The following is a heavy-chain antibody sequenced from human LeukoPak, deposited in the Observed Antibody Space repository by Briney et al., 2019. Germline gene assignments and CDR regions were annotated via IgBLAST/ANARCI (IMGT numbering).Heavy chain of an antibody. CDR3: AKSEGYCSGGSCSTGYFDY. CDR1: GFTFSSYA. CDR2: ISGSGGST. J-gene: IGHJ4*02. D-gene: IGHD2-15*01. Sequence: GGSLRLSCAASGFTFSSYAMSRVRQAPGKGLEWVSAISGSGGSTYYADSVKGRFTISRDNSKNTLYLQMNSLRAEDTAVYYCAKSEGYCSGGSCSTGYFDYWGQGTLVTVSS. V-gene: IGHV3-23*01.